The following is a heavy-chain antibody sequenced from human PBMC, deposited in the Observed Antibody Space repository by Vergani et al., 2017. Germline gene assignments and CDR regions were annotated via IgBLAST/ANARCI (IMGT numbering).Heavy chain of an antibody. J-gene: IGHJ4*02. CDR2: IRPKTDGETT. V-gene: IGHV3-15*01. Sequence: VQLVESGGGVVQPGTSLRLSCVVSGFALNRPAMYWVRQAPGKGLEWVSRIRPKTDGETTDYAAPVKGRFTISRDNSKNTLYLQMNSLKTEDTAVYYCTTPTKWELRDYFDDWWQETLVTIAS. CDR1: GFALNRPA. D-gene: IGHD1-26*01. CDR3: TTPTKWELRDYFDD.